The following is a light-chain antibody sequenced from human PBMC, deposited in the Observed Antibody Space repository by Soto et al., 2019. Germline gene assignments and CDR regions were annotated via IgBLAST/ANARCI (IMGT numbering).Light chain of an antibody. CDR2: EGS. CDR1: SSDVGSYNL. CDR3: CSYAGSSTYV. J-gene: IGLJ1*01. Sequence: QFVLTQPASVSGSPGQSITISCTGTSSDVGSYNLVSWYQQHPGKAPKLMIYEGSKRPSGVSNRFSGSKSGNTASLTISGLQAEDEADYYCCSYAGSSTYVFGTGTKVTVL. V-gene: IGLV2-23*01.